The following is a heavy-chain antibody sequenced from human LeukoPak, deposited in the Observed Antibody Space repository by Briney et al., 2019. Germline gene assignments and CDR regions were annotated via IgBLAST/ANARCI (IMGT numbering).Heavy chain of an antibody. CDR2: IKEDGSET. Sequence: QPGGSLRLSCAASGFSFTSYWMSWVRQAPGKGLEWVANIKEDGSETYYADSVKSRFTISGDNDKNSVYLQMNSLRAEDTAVYYCVPGRYEQLPPYYYYMDVWGKGTTVTVSS. V-gene: IGHV3-7*01. J-gene: IGHJ6*03. CDR3: VPGRYEQLPPYYYYMDV. D-gene: IGHD6-13*01. CDR1: GFSFTSYW.